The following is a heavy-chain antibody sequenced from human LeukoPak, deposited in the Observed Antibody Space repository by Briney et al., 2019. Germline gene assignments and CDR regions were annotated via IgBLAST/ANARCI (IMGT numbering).Heavy chain of an antibody. Sequence: PSETLSLTCTVSGGSINNYYWSWVRQAPGKGLEWVSAISGSGGSTYYADSVKGRFTISRDNSKNTLYLQMNSLRAEDTAVYYCAARTDEEYDSSGYIDYWGQGTLVTVSS. V-gene: IGHV3-23*01. CDR3: AARTDEEYDSSGYIDY. CDR2: ISGSGGST. J-gene: IGHJ4*02. D-gene: IGHD3-22*01. CDR1: GGSINNYY.